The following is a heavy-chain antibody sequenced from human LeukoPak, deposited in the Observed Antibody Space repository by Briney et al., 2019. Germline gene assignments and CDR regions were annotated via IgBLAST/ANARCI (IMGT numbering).Heavy chain of an antibody. CDR2: IGDSGSST. J-gene: IGHJ3*01. CDR3: VKSRWEHLWFLTD. D-gene: IGHD1-26*01. V-gene: IGHV3-23*01. Sequence: AGGSLRLSCTASGFTFSSYAMTWVRQAPGKGLEWVSGIGDSGSSTYYADSVKGRFTISRDNSKGTLYLRMNSLRAEDTAVYYCVKSRWEHLWFLTDWGQGTMVTVSS. CDR1: GFTFSSYA.